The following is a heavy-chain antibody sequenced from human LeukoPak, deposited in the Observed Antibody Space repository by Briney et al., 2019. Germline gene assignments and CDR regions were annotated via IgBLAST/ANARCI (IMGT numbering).Heavy chain of an antibody. V-gene: IGHV1-69*02. CDR1: GGTFSSYT. Sequence: SVKVSCXASGGTFSSYTISWVRQAPGQGLEWMGRIIPILGIANYAQKFQGRVTITADKSTSTAYMELSSLRSEDTAVYYCASQYSSSSRVYFDYWGQGTLVTVSS. CDR2: IIPILGIA. CDR3: ASQYSSSSRVYFDY. D-gene: IGHD6-6*01. J-gene: IGHJ4*02.